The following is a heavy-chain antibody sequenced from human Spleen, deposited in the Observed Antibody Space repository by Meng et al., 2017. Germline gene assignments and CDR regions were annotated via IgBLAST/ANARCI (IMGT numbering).Heavy chain of an antibody. CDR2: ISGSGGST. CDR1: GFTFSSYA. D-gene: IGHD5-12*01. V-gene: IGHV3-23*01. J-gene: IGHJ3*02. Sequence: GESLKISCAASGFTFSSYAMSWVRQAPGKGLEWVSAISGSGGSTYYADSVKGRFTISRDNAKNTLYLQMNSLRAEDTAVYYCAREGGYVNAFDIWGQGTMVTVSS. CDR3: AREGGYVNAFDI.